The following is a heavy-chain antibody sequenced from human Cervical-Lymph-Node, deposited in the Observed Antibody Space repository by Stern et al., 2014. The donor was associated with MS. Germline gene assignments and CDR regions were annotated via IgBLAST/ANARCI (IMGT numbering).Heavy chain of an antibody. V-gene: IGHV2-5*02. D-gene: IGHD3-22*01. CDR1: GFSLSTSGVG. J-gene: IGHJ6*02. CDR2: LYWDDDK. Sequence: EESGPTLVKPTQTLTLTCTFSGFSLSTSGVGVAWIRQPPGKALEWLALLYWDDDKRYSPSLKSRLTITKDTSKNQVVLTMTNMDPVDTATYYCARGEYYFDSSGYYGYYYGMDVWGQGTTVTVSS. CDR3: ARGEYYFDSSGYYGYYYGMDV.